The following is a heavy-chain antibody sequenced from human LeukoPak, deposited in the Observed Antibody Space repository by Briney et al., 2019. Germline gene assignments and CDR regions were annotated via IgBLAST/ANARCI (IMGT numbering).Heavy chain of an antibody. D-gene: IGHD3-22*01. CDR1: GFTFSSYA. J-gene: IGHJ4*02. V-gene: IGHV3-23*01. CDR2: ISGSGGST. CDR3: AREHNHYYDSSGYPDY. Sequence: GGPLRLSCAASGFTFSSYAMRWVRQAPGKGLEWVSAISGSGGSTYYADSVKGRFTISRDNSKNTLYLQMNSLRAEDTAVYYCAREHNHYYDSSGYPDYWGQGTLVTVSS.